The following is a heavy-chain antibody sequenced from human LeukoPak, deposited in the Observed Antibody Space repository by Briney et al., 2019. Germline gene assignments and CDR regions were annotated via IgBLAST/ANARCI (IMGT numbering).Heavy chain of an antibody. J-gene: IGHJ4*02. CDR1: GGSITSYY. V-gene: IGHV4-59*01. CDR2: IYYSGST. D-gene: IGHD2-15*01. Sequence: SETLSLTCTVSGGSITSYYWSWIRQPPGKGLEWIGYIYYSGSTNYNPSLKSRVTISVDTSKNQFSLKLSSVTAADTAVYYCARVDCSGGSCYFGYWGQGTLVTVSS. CDR3: ARVDCSGGSCYFGY.